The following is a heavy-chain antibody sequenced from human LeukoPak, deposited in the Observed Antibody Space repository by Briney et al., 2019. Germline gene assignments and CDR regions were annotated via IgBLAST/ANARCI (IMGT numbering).Heavy chain of an antibody. D-gene: IGHD1-7*01. Sequence: GGSLRLSCAASGFTFSSYWMSWVRQAPGKGLEWVANINQDGSEKYYVDSVRGRFTISRDNAKNSLYLQMNSLRAEDTAVYYCAENKKPELPPSSGYYYGMDVWGQGTTVTVSS. CDR1: GFTFSSYW. V-gene: IGHV3-7*01. CDR3: AENKKPELPPSSGYYYGMDV. J-gene: IGHJ6*02. CDR2: INQDGSEK.